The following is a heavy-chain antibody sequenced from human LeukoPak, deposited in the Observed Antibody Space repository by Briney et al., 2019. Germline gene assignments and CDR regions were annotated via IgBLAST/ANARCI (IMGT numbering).Heavy chain of an antibody. J-gene: IGHJ4*02. V-gene: IGHV4-59*01. CDR2: RYYRGST. CDR3: ATRGSFDY. CDR1: WFSISSYY. Sequence: PSETLSLTCTVSWFSISSYYWSCIRQPPGKGLEWIGYRYYRGSTNYNPSLKSRVTISVDTSKNQFSLKLSSVTAADTAVYYCATRGSFDYWGQGTLVTVSS. D-gene: IGHD3-10*01.